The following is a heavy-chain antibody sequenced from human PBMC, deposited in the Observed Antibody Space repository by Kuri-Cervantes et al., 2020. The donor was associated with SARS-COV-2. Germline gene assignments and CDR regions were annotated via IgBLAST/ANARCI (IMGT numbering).Heavy chain of an antibody. CDR1: RFTFSVSC. D-gene: IGHD3-22*01. Sequence: GESLKISCVDSRFTFSVSCLRWVCQTPVKGLEWVANIKQDGSEKYYVDSVKGRFTISRDNAKNSLYLQMNSLRAEDTAVYYCARDMLVLGHNWFDPWGQGTLVTVSS. V-gene: IGHV3-7*01. CDR3: ARDMLVLGHNWFDP. CDR2: IKQDGSEK. J-gene: IGHJ5*02.